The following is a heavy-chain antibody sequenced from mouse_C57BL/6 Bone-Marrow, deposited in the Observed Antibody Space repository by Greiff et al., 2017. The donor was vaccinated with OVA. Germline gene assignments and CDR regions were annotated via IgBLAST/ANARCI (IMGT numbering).Heavy chain of an antibody. CDR2: IDPENGDT. CDR1: GFNIKDDY. D-gene: IGHD2-1*01. Sequence: VHVKQSGAELVRPGASVKLSCTASGFNIKDDYMHWVKQRPEQGLEWIGWIDPENGDTEYASKFQGTSTITADTSSTTAYLQLSSLTSEDTAVYYCTTDLLRDYWGQGTSVTVSS. CDR3: TTDLLRDY. V-gene: IGHV14-4*01. J-gene: IGHJ4*01.